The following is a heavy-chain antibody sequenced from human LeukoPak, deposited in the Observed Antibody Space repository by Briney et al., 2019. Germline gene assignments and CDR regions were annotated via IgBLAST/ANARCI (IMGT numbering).Heavy chain of an antibody. V-gene: IGHV3-53*01. J-gene: IGHJ3*01. Sequence: GGSLRLSCAASGFTVSSNYMSWVRQAPGKGLEWVSVIYTGGRTYYADPVKGRFIISRDNSKNILYLQMNSLRAEDTAIYYCAKCSASYSNDAFDVWGRGTMVTVSS. CDR2: IYTGGRT. CDR1: GFTVSSNY. D-gene: IGHD3-10*02. CDR3: AKCSASYSNDAFDV.